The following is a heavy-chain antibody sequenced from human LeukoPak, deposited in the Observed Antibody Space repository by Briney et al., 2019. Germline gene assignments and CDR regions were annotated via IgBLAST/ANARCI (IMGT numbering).Heavy chain of an antibody. Sequence: GGSLRLSCAASGFTFSSYGMHWVRQAPGKGLEWVAVISYDGSNKYYADSVKGRFTISRDNSKNTLYLQMNSLRAEDTAVCYCAKERCSGGSCYYYWGQGTLVTVSS. V-gene: IGHV3-30*18. CDR3: AKERCSGGSCYYY. CDR2: ISYDGSNK. CDR1: GFTFSSYG. J-gene: IGHJ4*02. D-gene: IGHD2-15*01.